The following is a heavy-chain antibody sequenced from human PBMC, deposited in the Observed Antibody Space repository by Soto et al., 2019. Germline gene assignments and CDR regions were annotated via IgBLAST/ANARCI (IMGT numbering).Heavy chain of an antibody. Sequence: GESLKISCKASGYSFTTYWIGWVRQVPGKGLEWMGIIYPGDSDTRYSPSFQGQVTISADKSISTAYLQWSSLKASDSAMFYCARKDIAGNSVDFWGQETLVTVSS. D-gene: IGHD6-13*01. J-gene: IGHJ4*02. CDR1: GYSFTTYW. CDR3: ARKDIAGNSVDF. V-gene: IGHV5-51*01. CDR2: IYPGDSDT.